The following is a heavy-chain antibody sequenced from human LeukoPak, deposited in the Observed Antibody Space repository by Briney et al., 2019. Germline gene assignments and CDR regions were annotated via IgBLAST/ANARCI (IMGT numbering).Heavy chain of an antibody. CDR3: AKEGVDTAARVRGQNFDY. D-gene: IGHD5-18*01. CDR2: ISGSGGST. CDR1: GFTFSSYA. V-gene: IGHV3-23*01. J-gene: IGHJ4*02. Sequence: GGSLRLSCAASGFTFSSYAMSWVRQAPGKGLEWVSAISGSGGSTYYADSVKGRFTISRDNSKNTLYPQMNSLRAEDTAVYYCAKEGVDTAARVRGQNFDYWGQGTLVTVSS.